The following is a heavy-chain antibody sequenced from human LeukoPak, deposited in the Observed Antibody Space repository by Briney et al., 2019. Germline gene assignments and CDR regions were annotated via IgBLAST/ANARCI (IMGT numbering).Heavy chain of an antibody. J-gene: IGHJ4*02. Sequence: GGSLRLSCAASGFTFSSYWMSWVRQAPGKGLEWVANIKQDGSEKYYVDSVKGRFTISRDNAKNSPYLQMNSLRIEDTAVYYCALRGYSSSWTALDYWGQGTLVTVSS. D-gene: IGHD6-13*01. V-gene: IGHV3-7*01. CDR1: GFTFSSYW. CDR3: ALRGYSSSWTALDY. CDR2: IKQDGSEK.